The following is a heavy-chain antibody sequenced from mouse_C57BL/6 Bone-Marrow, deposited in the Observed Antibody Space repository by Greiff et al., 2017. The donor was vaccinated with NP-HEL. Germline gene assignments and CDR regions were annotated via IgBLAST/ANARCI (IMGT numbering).Heavy chain of an antibody. CDR1: GYTFTDYY. D-gene: IGHD2-5*01. Sequence: EVQLQQSGPVLVKPGASVKMSCKASGYTFTDYYMNWVKQSHGKSLEWIGVINPYNGGTSYNQKFKGKATLTVDKSSSTAYMELNSLTSEDSAVYYCARGGCSNYSFAYWGQGTLVTVSA. CDR2: INPYNGGT. J-gene: IGHJ3*01. V-gene: IGHV1-19*01. CDR3: ARGGCSNYSFAY.